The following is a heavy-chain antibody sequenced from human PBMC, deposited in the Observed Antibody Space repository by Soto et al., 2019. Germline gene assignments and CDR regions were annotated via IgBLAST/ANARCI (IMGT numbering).Heavy chain of an antibody. CDR1: GYTLTELS. Sequence: ASVKVSCKVSGYTLTELSMHWVRQAPGKGLEWMGSFDPVLGVANYAQKFQGRVTITEDKSTSTAYMELSSLRSEDTAVYYCARDLAPYSGYDRFDYWGQGTLVTVSS. CDR2: FDPVLGVA. CDR3: ARDLAPYSGYDRFDY. J-gene: IGHJ4*02. V-gene: IGHV1-24*01. D-gene: IGHD5-12*01.